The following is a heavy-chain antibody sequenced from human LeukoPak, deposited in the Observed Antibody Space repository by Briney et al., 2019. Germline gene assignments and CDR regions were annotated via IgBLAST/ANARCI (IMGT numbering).Heavy chain of an antibody. D-gene: IGHD4-11*01. CDR3: ARGSFDYSDYQIFDY. Sequence: SETLSLTCAVYAGSFSNYYWSWIRQPPGKGLEWIGEIYHSGSTNYNPSLKSRVTISVDTSKNQFSLKLSSVTAADTAMYYCARGSFDYSDYQIFDYWGQGTLVTVSS. V-gene: IGHV4-34*01. J-gene: IGHJ4*02. CDR2: IYHSGST. CDR1: AGSFSNYY.